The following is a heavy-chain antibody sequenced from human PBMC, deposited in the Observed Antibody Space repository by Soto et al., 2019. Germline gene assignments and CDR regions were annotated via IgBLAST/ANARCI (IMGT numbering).Heavy chain of an antibody. D-gene: IGHD3-16*01. CDR2: SYYSGST. V-gene: IGHV4-31*03. Sequence: QVQLQESGPGLVKPSQTLSLTCTVSGGSISSGGYYWGWIRQHPGKGLEWIGYSYYSGSTYYNTSLKSRVTISEDTSKNQFPLKRGSVTAADTAVYYCARVEGVGAPFDYWGQGTLVTVSS. CDR1: GGSISSGGYY. J-gene: IGHJ4*02. CDR3: ARVEGVGAPFDY.